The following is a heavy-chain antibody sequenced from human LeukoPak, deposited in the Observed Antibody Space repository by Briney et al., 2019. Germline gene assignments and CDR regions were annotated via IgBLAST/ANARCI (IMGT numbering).Heavy chain of an antibody. D-gene: IGHD3-3*01. J-gene: IGHJ6*03. CDR3: ARGVRDILSGYYTDYYFYYMDV. V-gene: IGHV3-30*02. CDR1: GFTFSSYG. CDR2: IRYDGSNK. Sequence: GGSLRLSCAASGFTFSSYGMHWVRQAPGRGLEWVAFIRYDGSNKYYADSVKGRFTISRDNSKNTLYLQMNSLRAEDTAVYYCARGVRDILSGYYTDYYFYYMDVWGKGTTVTVSS.